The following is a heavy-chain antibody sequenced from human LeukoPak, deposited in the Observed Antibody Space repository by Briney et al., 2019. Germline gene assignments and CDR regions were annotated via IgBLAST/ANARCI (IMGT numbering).Heavy chain of an antibody. J-gene: IGHJ4*02. CDR1: GFTFSSYW. CDR3: ARDPYSSSSFFDY. Sequence: GGSLRLSCAASGFTFSSYWMSWVRQAPGKGLEWVSGINWNGGSIGYADSVKGRFTISRDNAKNSLYLQMNSLRAEDTALYYCARDPYSSSSFFDYWGQGILVTVSS. D-gene: IGHD6-6*01. CDR2: INWNGGSI. V-gene: IGHV3-20*04.